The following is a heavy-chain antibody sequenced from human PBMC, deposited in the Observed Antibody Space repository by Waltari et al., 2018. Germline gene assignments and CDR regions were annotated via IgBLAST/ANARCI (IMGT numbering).Heavy chain of an antibody. CDR1: GGSLYSYY. CDR3: ARDRYYDSSGYSQSYYYDS. CDR2: IYPSGST. D-gene: IGHD3-22*01. J-gene: IGHJ4*02. V-gene: IGHV4-4*07. Sequence: QVHLQESGPGLVKTSETLSLTCTVSGGSLYSYYWSWVRQPAGKALEWIGHIYPSGSTNYSPSLRRRFTMSVYTSKRQFSLKLSSVTAADTAMYYCARDRYYDSSGYSQSYYYDSWGQGTLVTVSS.